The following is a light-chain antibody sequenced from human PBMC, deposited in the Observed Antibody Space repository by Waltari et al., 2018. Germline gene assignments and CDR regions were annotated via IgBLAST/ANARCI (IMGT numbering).Light chain of an antibody. J-gene: IGLJ2*01. CDR2: DVI. V-gene: IGLV2-23*02. CDR1: NSDVGSYNL. CDR3: CSYAGSSTFHVL. Sequence: QSVLTQPASMSGSPVQSITISCTGTNSDVGSYNLVSWYQQHPGTAPRLIIYDVIKRPSGFSDRFSGAKSVNTASLTVSGLQLEDEAEYFCCSYAGSSTFHVLFGGGTKLTVL.